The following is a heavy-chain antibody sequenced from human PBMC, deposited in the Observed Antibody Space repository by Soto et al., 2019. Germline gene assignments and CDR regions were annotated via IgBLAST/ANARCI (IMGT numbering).Heavy chain of an antibody. CDR3: ARESSKGIALAGTYYGMDV. D-gene: IGHD6-19*01. V-gene: IGHV4-34*01. Sequence: SETLSLTCAVYGGSFSGYYWSWIRQPPGKGLEWIGEINHSGSTNYNPSLKSRVTISVDTSKNQFSLKLSSVTAADTAVYYCARESSKGIALAGTYYGMDVWGQGTTVTVSS. CDR1: GGSFSGYY. J-gene: IGHJ6*02. CDR2: INHSGST.